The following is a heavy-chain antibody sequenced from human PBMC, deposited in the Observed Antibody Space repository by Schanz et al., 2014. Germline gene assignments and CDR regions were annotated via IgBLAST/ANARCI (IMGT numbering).Heavy chain of an antibody. CDR2: ISSSSSTI. D-gene: IGHD2-15*01. V-gene: IGHV3-48*01. J-gene: IGHJ5*02. CDR1: GFTFSRYW. CDR3: VKEEWWRFDP. Sequence: EVQLVESGGGLVQPGGSLRLCCVASGFTFSRYWMTWVRQAPGKGLEWVSYISSSSSTIYYADSVKGRFTISRDNSKNALYLQMDSLRIEDTAEYHCVKEEWWRFDPWGQGTLVTVSS.